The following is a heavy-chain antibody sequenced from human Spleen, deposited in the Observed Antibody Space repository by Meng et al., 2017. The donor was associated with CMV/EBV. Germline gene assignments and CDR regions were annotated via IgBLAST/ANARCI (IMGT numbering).Heavy chain of an antibody. CDR2: FYYSGAT. V-gene: IGHV4-39*01. CDR3: ATPSTVTTLPVNY. D-gene: IGHD4-17*01. Sequence: SETLSLTCTVSGGSISSSSYYWGWIRQPPGKGLEWIGSFYYSGATYYNPSLKTRVTISADTSNNQFSLKLSSVIAADTAVYYCATPSTVTTLPVNYWGQGILVTVSS. CDR1: GGSISSSSYY. J-gene: IGHJ4*02.